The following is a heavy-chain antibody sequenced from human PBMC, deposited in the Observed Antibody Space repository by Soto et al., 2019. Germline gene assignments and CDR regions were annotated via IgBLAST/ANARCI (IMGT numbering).Heavy chain of an antibody. CDR1: GGTFSSYA. J-gene: IGHJ6*02. Sequence: SVKVSCKXSGGTFSSYAISWVRQAPGQGLEWMGGIIPIFGTANYAQKFQGRVTITADESTSTAYMELSSLRSEDTAVYYCARGYLRQQLAHYYYYGMDVWGQGTTVTVSS. CDR3: ARGYLRQQLAHYYYYGMDV. CDR2: IIPIFGTA. D-gene: IGHD6-13*01. V-gene: IGHV1-69*13.